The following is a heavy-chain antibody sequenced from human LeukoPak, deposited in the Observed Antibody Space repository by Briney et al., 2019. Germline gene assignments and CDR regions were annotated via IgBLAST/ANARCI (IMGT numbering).Heavy chain of an antibody. CDR1: GYSFTAAYN. V-gene: IGHV1-2*02. Sequence: GASLKVSCKASGYSFTAAYNIHWLRQAPGHGPEFMGWINPSSGDTRYAQKFQGRVTVTRDTVISTAYMELSSLTSDDTAVYYCARDPRGTYDYWGQGTLVTVSS. CDR3: ARDPRGTYDY. D-gene: IGHD5-12*01. CDR2: INPSSGDT. J-gene: IGHJ4*02.